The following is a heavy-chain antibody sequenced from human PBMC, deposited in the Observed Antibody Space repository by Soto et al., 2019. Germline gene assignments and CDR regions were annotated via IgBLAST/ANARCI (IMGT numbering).Heavy chain of an antibody. CDR3: ARARRGYSGYDSAPYYYYGMDV. V-gene: IGHV3-21*01. CDR1: GLTFSSYS. J-gene: IGHJ6*02. Sequence: GGALRLSCAASGLTFSSYSMNWVRRAPGKGLEWVSSISISSSYIYYADSVKGRFTISRDNAKNSLYLQMNSLRAEDTAVYYCARARRGYSGYDSAPYYYYGMDVWGQGTTVTVSS. CDR2: ISISSSYI. D-gene: IGHD5-12*01.